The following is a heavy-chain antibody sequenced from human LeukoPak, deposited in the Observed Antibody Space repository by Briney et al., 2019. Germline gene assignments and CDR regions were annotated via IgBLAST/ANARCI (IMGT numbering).Heavy chain of an antibody. CDR1: GGSISSSSYY. V-gene: IGHV4-39*07. CDR2: IYYSGST. J-gene: IGHJ5*02. D-gene: IGHD3-22*01. Sequence: SETLSLTCTVSGGSISSSSYYWGWIRQPPGKGLEWIGSIYYSGSTYYNPSLKSRVTISVDTSKNQFSLKLSSATAADTAVYYCARVYPNYYDSSRWFDPWGQGTLVTVSS. CDR3: ARVYPNYYDSSRWFDP.